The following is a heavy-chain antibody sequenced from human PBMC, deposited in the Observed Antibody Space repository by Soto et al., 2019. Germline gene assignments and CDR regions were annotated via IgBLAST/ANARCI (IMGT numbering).Heavy chain of an antibody. V-gene: IGHV1-18*01. Sequence: QVQLVQSGAEVKKSGASVKVSCKASGYTFTSYGISWVRQAPGQGLEWMGWISAYNGNTNYAQKLQGRVTMTTDTSTSTAYMELRSLRSDDTAVYYCAREAPRYCSSTSCYTYNYYGMDVWGQGTTVTVSS. D-gene: IGHD2-2*02. CDR2: ISAYNGNT. J-gene: IGHJ6*02. CDR1: GYTFTSYG. CDR3: AREAPRYCSSTSCYTYNYYGMDV.